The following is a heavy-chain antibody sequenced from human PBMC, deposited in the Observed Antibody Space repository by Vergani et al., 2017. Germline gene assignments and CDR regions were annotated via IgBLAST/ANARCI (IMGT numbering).Heavy chain of an antibody. V-gene: IGHV4-39*01. CDR3: ARQQGGYGAAFDI. D-gene: IGHD4-17*01. J-gene: IGHJ3*02. Sequence: QLQLQESGPGLVKPSETLSLTCTVSGGSITYGAFYWGWIRQSPGKGLEWIGSIYYSENKFYNPSLESRVTLSIDTTKNQFSLKLKSVTAADTAVYYCARQQGGYGAAFDIWGQGTMVAVSS. CDR2: IYYSENK. CDR1: GGSITYGAFY.